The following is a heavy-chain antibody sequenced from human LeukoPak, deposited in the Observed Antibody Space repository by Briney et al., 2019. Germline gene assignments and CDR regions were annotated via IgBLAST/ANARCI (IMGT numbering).Heavy chain of an antibody. CDR1: GGTFSSYA. J-gene: IGHJ4*02. CDR3: ARDPSTTVVNELDY. D-gene: IGHD4-23*01. Sequence: SVKVSCKASGGTFSSYAISWVRQAPGQGLEWMGRIIPIFGIANYAQKFQGRVTTTADKSTSTAYMELSSLRSEDTAVYYCARDPSTTVVNELDYWGQGTLVTVSS. CDR2: IIPIFGIA. V-gene: IGHV1-69*04.